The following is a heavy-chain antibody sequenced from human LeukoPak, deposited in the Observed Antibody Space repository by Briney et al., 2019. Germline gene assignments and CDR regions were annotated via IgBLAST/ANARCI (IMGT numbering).Heavy chain of an antibody. CDR1: GFTFSSYA. D-gene: IGHD2-21*02. V-gene: IGHV3-23*01. J-gene: IGHJ6*02. CDR3: AKVTAIPPYYYYGMDV. CDR2: ISGSGGST. Sequence: GGSLRLSCAASGFTFSSYAMSWVRQAPGKGLEWVTAISGSGGSTYYADSVKGRFTISRDNSKNTLYLQMNSLRAEDTAVYYCAKVTAIPPYYYYGMDVWGQGTTVTVSS.